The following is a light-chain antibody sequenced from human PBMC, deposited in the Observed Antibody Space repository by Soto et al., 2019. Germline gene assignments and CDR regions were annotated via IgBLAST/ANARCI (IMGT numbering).Light chain of an antibody. V-gene: IGKV3-15*01. Sequence: EIVMTQSPATLSVSPGERATLSCRASQSVSSNLAWYQQKPGQAPRLLIYGASTRATGIPARFSGSGSGTEFTLTISSLQSEDVAVYYCQQYHNIPVSFGGGTKVEIK. J-gene: IGKJ4*01. CDR2: GAS. CDR1: QSVSSN. CDR3: QQYHNIPVS.